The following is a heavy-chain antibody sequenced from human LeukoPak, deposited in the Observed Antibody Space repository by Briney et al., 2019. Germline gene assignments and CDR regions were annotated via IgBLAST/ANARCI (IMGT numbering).Heavy chain of an antibody. V-gene: IGHV4-59*01. CDR2: IYHSGST. D-gene: IGHD6-6*01. CDR3: ARGGAARLHFQN. Sequence: SETLSLTCTVSGGSISTYYWNWIRQPPGKGLEWIGYIYHSGSTNYNPSLQSRVTISVDTSKNQFSLNQNSVIAADTAVYYCARGGAARLHFQNWGQGTLVTVSS. CDR1: GGSISTYY. J-gene: IGHJ1*01.